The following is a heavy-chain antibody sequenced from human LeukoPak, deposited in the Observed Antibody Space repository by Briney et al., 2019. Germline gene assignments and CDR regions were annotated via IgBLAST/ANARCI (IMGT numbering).Heavy chain of an antibody. D-gene: IGHD1-26*01. Sequence: PGGSLRLPCAASGFTFSNYNMNWVRQAPGKGLECVSTIYSGGNTYYADSVKGRFTISRDNSVNTVYLQVNSLRAEDTAVYYCARGPSGGYSYYFDYWGQGTLVTVSS. V-gene: IGHV3-66*01. CDR3: ARGPSGGYSYYFDY. CDR1: GFTFSNYN. CDR2: IYSGGNT. J-gene: IGHJ4*02.